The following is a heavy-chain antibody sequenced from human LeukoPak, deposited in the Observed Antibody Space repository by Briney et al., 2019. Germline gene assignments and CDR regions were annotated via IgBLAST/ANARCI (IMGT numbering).Heavy chain of an antibody. CDR2: IKQDGTEK. Sequence: PGGSLRLSCAASGFTFSSYWMSWVRQAPGKGLEWVANIKQDGTEKYYVDSVKGRFTISRDDAKKSVYLQMNSLRAEDTAVYFCASDGGPFDHWGQGILVTVAS. V-gene: IGHV3-7*01. CDR1: GFTFSSYW. CDR3: ASDGGPFDH. D-gene: IGHD3-16*01. J-gene: IGHJ4*02.